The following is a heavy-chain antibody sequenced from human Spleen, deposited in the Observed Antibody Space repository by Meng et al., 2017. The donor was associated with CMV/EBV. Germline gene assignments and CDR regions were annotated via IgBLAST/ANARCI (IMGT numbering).Heavy chain of an antibody. V-gene: IGHV1-46*01. CDR1: GYTFTSYY. CDR3: ASSLGGGSDAFDI. D-gene: IGHD3-16*01. J-gene: IGHJ3*02. Sequence: ASVKVSCKASGYTFTSYYMHWVRQAPGQGLEWMGIIKPSGTSTRYAQQFQGRVTMTRDTSTSTVYMDLSSLRSEDTAVYYCASSLGGGSDAFDIWGQGTMVTVS. CDR2: IKPSGTST.